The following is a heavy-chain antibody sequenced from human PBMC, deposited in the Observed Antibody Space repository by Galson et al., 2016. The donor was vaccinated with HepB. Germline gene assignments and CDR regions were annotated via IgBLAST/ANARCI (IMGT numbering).Heavy chain of an antibody. CDR2: TYYRSYWQN. J-gene: IGHJ6*02. CDR1: GDSVSNNHAA. CDR3: ARVVELGRGFHV. Sequence: CAISGDSVSNNHAAWNWVRQSPSRGLEWLGRTYYRSYWQNEYADSVKSRITINPDTSKNQVSLHVNSVTPEDTAVYYCARVVELGRGFHVWGQGTTVTVSS. V-gene: IGHV6-1*01. D-gene: IGHD3-10*01.